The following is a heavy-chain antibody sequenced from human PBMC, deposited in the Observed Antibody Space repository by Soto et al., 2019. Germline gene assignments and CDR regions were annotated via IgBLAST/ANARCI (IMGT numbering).Heavy chain of an antibody. CDR3: ARDPELRGYFDY. D-gene: IGHD1-26*01. Sequence: PSETLSLTCTVSGGSISNYYRTWIRQPPGTGLEWIGGFNYSGGTNYNPSLKSRVTISVDTSKNQFSLKLSSVTAADTAVYYCARDPELRGYFDYWGQGTLVTVSS. CDR1: GGSISNYY. J-gene: IGHJ4*02. V-gene: IGHV4-59*12. CDR2: FNYSGGT.